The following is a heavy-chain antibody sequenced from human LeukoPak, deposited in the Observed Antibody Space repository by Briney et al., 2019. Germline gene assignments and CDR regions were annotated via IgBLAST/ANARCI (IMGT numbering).Heavy chain of an antibody. CDR1: GGSFSGYY. J-gene: IGHJ6*02. CDR2: INHSGST. Sequence: KPSETLSLTCAVYGGSFSGYYWSWIRQPPGKGLEWIGEINHSGSTNYNPSLKSRVTISVDTSKNQFSLKLSSVTAADTAVYYCAREKYPYGMDVWGQGTTVTVSS. CDR3: AREKYPYGMDV. D-gene: IGHD2-2*01. V-gene: IGHV4-34*01.